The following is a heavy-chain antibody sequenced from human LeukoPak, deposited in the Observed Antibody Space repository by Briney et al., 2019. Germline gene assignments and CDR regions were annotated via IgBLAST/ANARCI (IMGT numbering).Heavy chain of an antibody. CDR3: VRRAAAATMSLNWFDP. CDR2: MNPNSGNT. V-gene: IGHV1-8*01. Sequence: VASVKVSCKASGYTFTSYDINWVRQATGQGLEWMGWMNPNSGNTGYAQKFQGRVTMTRNTSISTAYMELSSLRSEDTAVYYCVRRAAAATMSLNWFDPWGQGTLVTVSS. D-gene: IGHD6-13*01. CDR1: GYTFTSYD. J-gene: IGHJ5*02.